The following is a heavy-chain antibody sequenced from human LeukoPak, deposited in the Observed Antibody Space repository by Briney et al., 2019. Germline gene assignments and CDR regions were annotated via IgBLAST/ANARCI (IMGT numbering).Heavy chain of an antibody. Sequence: GGSLRLSCAASGFTFSSYEMNWARQAPGKGLEWVSYISSSGSTIYYADSVKGRFTVSRDNAKNSLYLQMNSLRAEDTAVYYCAELGITMIGGVWGKGTTVTISS. V-gene: IGHV3-48*03. D-gene: IGHD3-10*02. CDR3: AELGITMIGGV. J-gene: IGHJ6*04. CDR2: ISSSGSTI. CDR1: GFTFSSYE.